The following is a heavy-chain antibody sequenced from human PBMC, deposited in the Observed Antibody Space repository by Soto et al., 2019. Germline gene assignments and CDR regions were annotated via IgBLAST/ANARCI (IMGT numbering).Heavy chain of an antibody. D-gene: IGHD6-13*01. J-gene: IGHJ4*02. Sequence: EVQLVESGGGLVKPGGSLRLSCAASGFTFSKAWMTWVRQPPGTGLEWGGRIKSKADGGTIDYAAPVKGRFTISRDDSKNTLYLQMNSLITEDRARDSCTEAYSYSCSLYFDYWGQGALVSVSS. V-gene: IGHV3-15*01. CDR3: TEAYSYSCSLYFDY. CDR2: IKSKADGGTI. CDR1: GFTFSKAW.